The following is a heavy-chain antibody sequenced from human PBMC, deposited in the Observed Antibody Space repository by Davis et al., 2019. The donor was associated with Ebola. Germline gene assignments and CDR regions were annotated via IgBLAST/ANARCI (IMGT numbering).Heavy chain of an antibody. J-gene: IGHJ6*02. CDR3: ARDRTAMVGRDGMDV. CDR2: INAGNGNT. V-gene: IGHV1-3*01. Sequence: ASVKVSCKASGYTFTSYAMHWVRQAPGQRLEWMGWINAGNGNTKYSQKFQGRVTITRDTSASTAYMELSSLRSEDTAVYYCARDRTAMVGRDGMDVWGQGTTVTVSS. CDR1: GYTFTSYA. D-gene: IGHD5-18*01.